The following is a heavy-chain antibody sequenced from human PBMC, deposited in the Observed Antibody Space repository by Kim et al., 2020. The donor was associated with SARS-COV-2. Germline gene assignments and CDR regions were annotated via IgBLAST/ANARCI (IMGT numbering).Heavy chain of an antibody. CDR2: T. V-gene: IGHV4-59*09. J-gene: IGHJ4*02. CDR3: ARGGTNHLAQV. Sequence: TNYHPSLKSRVTISPDTSKNQLSLKLTSVTAADTAVYFCARGGTNHLAQVWGQGTLVTVSS.